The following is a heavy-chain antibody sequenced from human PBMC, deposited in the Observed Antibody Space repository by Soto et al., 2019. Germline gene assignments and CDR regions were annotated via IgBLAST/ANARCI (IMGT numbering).Heavy chain of an antibody. CDR1: GYSVTSSDYY. Sequence: SETLSLTCSVSGYSVTSSDYYWAWIRQPPGKGLEWIGSMFYSGLTYYNPSLKSRVTLSVDTSKNQFSVRLNSVTAADKAVYYCAPLSVSLSGPYGIHVWGQGTTVTVSS. D-gene: IGHD2-15*01. V-gene: IGHV4-39*01. CDR3: APLSVSLSGPYGIHV. CDR2: MFYSGLT. J-gene: IGHJ6*02.